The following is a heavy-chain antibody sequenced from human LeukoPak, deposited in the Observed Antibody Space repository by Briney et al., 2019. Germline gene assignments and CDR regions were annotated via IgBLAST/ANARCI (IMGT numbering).Heavy chain of an antibody. CDR3: ARLANDRVYYYYYGMDV. CDR2: IYTSGST. V-gene: IGHV4-4*07. Sequence: GXGLEWXGXIYTSGSTNYNPSLKSRVTMSVDTSKNQFSLKLSSVTAADTAVYYCARLANDRVYYYYYGMDVWGQGTTVTVSS. J-gene: IGHJ6*02. D-gene: IGHD3-22*01.